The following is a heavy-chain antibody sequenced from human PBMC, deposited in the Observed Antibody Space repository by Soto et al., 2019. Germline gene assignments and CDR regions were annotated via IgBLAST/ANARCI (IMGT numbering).Heavy chain of an antibody. J-gene: IGHJ4*02. CDR3: ARVSPDSSTRYTGAFDY. CDR2: VHHHGTT. CDR1: GASFSDSH. V-gene: IGHV4-34*02. D-gene: IGHD6-13*01. Sequence: QVQLQQWGAGLLKPSETLSLTCAVYGASFSDSHWSWIRQPPGKGLEWIGEVHHHGTTKYNPSLKGRVTISVDTSKNQFSLKLRSVTAADTAVYYCARVSPDSSTRYTGAFDYWGQGTLATVSS.